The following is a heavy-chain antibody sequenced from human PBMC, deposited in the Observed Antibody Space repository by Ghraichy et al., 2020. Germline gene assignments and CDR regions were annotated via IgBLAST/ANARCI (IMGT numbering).Heavy chain of an antibody. CDR2: IRDDGGEK. J-gene: IGHJ5*02. CDR3: ARDTNDYDWGSVRPTFEFNWFDP. D-gene: IGHD3-16*01. V-gene: IGHV3-7*01. Sequence: GGSLRLSCAVSGFTFTRDWMSWVRQAPGTGLEWVANIRDDGGEKYYAESVRGRFTISRDNVQNLVFLQMDSLRVEDSAMYYCARDTNDYDWGSVRPTFEFNWFDPWGQGTLVTVS. CDR1: GFTFTRDW.